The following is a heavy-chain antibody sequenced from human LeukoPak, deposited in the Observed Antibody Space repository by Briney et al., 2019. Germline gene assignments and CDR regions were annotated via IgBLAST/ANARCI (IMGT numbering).Heavy chain of an antibody. J-gene: IGHJ6*03. CDR1: GGSFSGYY. CDR3: ARGRQDVTMIVVVITAVSYYLDV. V-gene: IGHV4-34*01. CDR2: MNPSGST. Sequence: SETLSLTCAVYGGSFSGYYWTWIRQTPEKGLEWIGEMNPSGSTNYNPSLKSRVTISVDTSKNQFSLELSSVTAADTAVYYCARGRQDVTMIVVVITAVSYYLDVWGKGTTVTVS. D-gene: IGHD3-22*01.